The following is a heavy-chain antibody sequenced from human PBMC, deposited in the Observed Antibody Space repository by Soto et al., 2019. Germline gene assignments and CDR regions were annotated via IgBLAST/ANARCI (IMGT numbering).Heavy chain of an antibody. CDR2: LSNSGRGI. V-gene: IGHV3-23*01. Sequence: DVRLSEAGGDFVQQGGSLRLSCAASGFALSTYGMSWLRQTPEKRLAWVSTLSNSGRGIFYADSVGGRFSISREDSTNTMLLQMDTLRADDTVLYYCARDRAAGFDFWGQGTPVPVSS. D-gene: IGHD6-13*01. CDR3: ARDRAAGFDF. J-gene: IGHJ4*02. CDR1: GFALSTYG.